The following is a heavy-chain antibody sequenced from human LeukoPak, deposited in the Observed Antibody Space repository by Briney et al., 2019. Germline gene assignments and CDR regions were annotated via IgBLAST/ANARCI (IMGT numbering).Heavy chain of an antibody. Sequence: SETLSLTCTVSGGSISSSGYYWAWIRQPPGKELEWIASIYYNGITYYNPSLKSRVTISVDTSKNQFSLKLSSVTATDMAIYYCARYWDASGWASFEYWGQGTLVTVSS. D-gene: IGHD6-19*01. J-gene: IGHJ4*02. CDR1: GGSISSSGYY. CDR3: ARYWDASGWASFEY. V-gene: IGHV4-39*01. CDR2: IYYNGIT.